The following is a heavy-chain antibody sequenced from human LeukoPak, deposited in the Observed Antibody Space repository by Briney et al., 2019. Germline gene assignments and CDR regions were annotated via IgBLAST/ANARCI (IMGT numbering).Heavy chain of an antibody. V-gene: IGHV1-2*02. CDR2: INPNSGGT. CDR3: ARDYYGSGSYVFDP. J-gene: IGHJ5*02. CDR1: GYTFTGYY. Sequence: ASVKVSCKASGYTFTGYYMHWVRQAPGQGLEWMGWINPNSGGTNYAQKFQGRVTITRDTSISTAYMELSRLRSDDTAVYYCARDYYGSGSYVFDPWGQGTLVTVSS. D-gene: IGHD3-10*01.